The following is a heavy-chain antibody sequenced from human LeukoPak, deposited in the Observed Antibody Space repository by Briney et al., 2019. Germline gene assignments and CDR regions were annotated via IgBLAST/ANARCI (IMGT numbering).Heavy chain of an antibody. CDR2: IYYSGST. V-gene: IGHV4-59*11. D-gene: IGHD3-16*01. Sequence: SETLSLTCTVSGGSISSHDWSWIRQPPGKRLEWIGYIYYSGSTNYNPSLKSRVTISVDTSKNQFSLKLSSVTAADTAVYYCARERGGGSYLDYWGQGTLVTVSS. CDR3: ARERGGGSYLDY. CDR1: GGSISSHD. J-gene: IGHJ4*02.